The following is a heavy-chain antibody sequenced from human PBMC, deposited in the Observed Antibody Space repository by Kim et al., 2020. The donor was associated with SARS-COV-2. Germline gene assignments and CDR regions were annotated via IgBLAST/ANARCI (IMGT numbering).Heavy chain of an antibody. Sequence: TYYNPSLTRRVTISVDPSKNPFSLKLSPVTAADTAVYYCARHLSIGYFDYWGQGALVTVSS. CDR2: T. V-gene: IGHV4-39*01. J-gene: IGHJ4*02. CDR3: ARHLSIGYFDY.